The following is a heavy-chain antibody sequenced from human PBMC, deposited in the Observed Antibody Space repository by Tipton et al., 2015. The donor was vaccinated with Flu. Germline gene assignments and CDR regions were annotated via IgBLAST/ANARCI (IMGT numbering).Heavy chain of an antibody. V-gene: IGHV3-23*01. Sequence: CAASGFTFSSYAMSWVRQAPGKGLEWVSAISGSGGSTYYADSVKGRFTISRDNSKNTLYLQMNSLRAEDTAVYYCAKAKYYYDSSGYREFDYWGQGTLVTVSS. D-gene: IGHD3-22*01. J-gene: IGHJ4*02. CDR1: GFTFSSYA. CDR3: AKAKYYYDSSGYREFDY. CDR2: ISGSGGST.